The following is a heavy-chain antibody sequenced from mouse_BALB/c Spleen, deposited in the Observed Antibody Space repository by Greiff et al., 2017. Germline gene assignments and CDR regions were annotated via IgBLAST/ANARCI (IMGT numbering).Heavy chain of an antibody. D-gene: IGHD2-2*01. J-gene: IGHJ4*01. CDR3: AREGLPDAMDY. Sequence: EVMLVESGGGLVKPGGSLKLSCAASGFTFSDYYMYWVRQTPEKRLEWVATISDGGSYTYYPDSVKGRFTISRDNAKNNLYLQMSSLKSEDTAMYYCAREGLPDAMDYWGQGTSVTVSS. CDR2: ISDGGSYT. V-gene: IGHV5-4*02. CDR1: GFTFSDYY.